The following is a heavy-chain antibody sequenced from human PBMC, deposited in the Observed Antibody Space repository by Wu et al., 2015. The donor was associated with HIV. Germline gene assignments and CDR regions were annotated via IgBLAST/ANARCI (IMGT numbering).Heavy chain of an antibody. CDR2: INPNSGGT. CDR3: ARFQGRILNGSGAELLDY. V-gene: IGHV1-2*02. J-gene: IGHJ4*02. Sequence: QVQLVQSGAEVKKPGASVKVSCKASGYTFTDYYMHWVRQAPGQGLEWMGWINPNSGGTNYAQKFQGRVTMTRDTSISTAYMELSRLRSDDTAVYYCARFQGRILNGSGAELLDYWGQGTLVTVSS. D-gene: IGHD3-10*01. CDR1: GYTFTDYY.